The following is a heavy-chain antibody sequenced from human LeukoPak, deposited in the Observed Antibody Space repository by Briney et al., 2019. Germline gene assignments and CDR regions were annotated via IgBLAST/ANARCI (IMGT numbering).Heavy chain of an antibody. CDR3: ARGSYDFWSGYYKYYFDY. V-gene: IGHV4-59*01. CDR1: GGSIGSYY. CDR2: IYYSGST. D-gene: IGHD3-3*01. J-gene: IGHJ4*02. Sequence: SETLSLTCTGSGGSIGSYYWSWIRQPPGKGLEWIGYIYYSGSTNYNPSLKSRVTISVDTSKNQFSLKLSSVTAADTAVYYCARGSYDFWSGYYKYYFDYWGQGTLVTVSS.